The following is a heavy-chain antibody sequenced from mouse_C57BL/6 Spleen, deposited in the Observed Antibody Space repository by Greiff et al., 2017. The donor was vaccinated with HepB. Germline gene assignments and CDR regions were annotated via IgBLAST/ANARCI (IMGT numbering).Heavy chain of an antibody. J-gene: IGHJ3*01. Sequence: DVKLQESGPGLVKPSQSLSLTCSVTGYSITSGYYWNWIRQFPGNKLEWMGYISYDGSNNYNPSLKNRISITRDTSKNQFFLKLNSVTTEDTATYYCARVDDYETWFAYWGQGTLVTVSA. CDR3: ARVDDYETWFAY. CDR2: ISYDGSN. V-gene: IGHV3-6*01. CDR1: GYSITSGYY. D-gene: IGHD2-4*01.